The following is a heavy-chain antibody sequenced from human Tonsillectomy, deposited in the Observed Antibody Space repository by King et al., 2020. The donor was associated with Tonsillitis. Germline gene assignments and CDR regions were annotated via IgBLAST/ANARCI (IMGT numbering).Heavy chain of an antibody. CDR2: ISNINM. V-gene: IGHV3-11*01. J-gene: IGHJ4*02. Sequence: VQLVESGGGLVKPGGSLRLSCAASGFTFSAYYMSWIRQAPGKGLEWVSYISNINMYYADSVKGRFTISRDNAQNSLSLQMNSLRAEDTAVYYCAGDSPYDQSPFDSWGQGTLVTVSS. CDR1: GFTFSAYY. CDR3: AGDSPYDQSPFDS. D-gene: IGHD2-2*01.